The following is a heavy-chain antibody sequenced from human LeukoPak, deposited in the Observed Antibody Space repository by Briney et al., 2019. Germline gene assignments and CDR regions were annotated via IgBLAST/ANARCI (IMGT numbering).Heavy chain of an antibody. J-gene: IGHJ2*01. CDR3: AKAVGQWSFDL. CDR2: ISGSGDGT. V-gene: IGHV3-23*01. Sequence: GGSLRLSCAASGFMFSTNDMSWVRQAPGKGLEWVSAISGSGDGTTYDDSVKGRFTISRGNSKNTLYLQMNSLRAEDTAVYYCAKAVGQWSFDLWGRGALVTVSS. CDR1: GFMFSTND.